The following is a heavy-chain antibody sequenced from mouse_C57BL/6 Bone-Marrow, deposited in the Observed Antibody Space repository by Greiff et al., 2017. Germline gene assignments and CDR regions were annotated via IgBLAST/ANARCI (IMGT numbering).Heavy chain of an antibody. V-gene: IGHV1-55*01. CDR3: ARSLTTVVATDYWYFDV. Sequence: VQLQQPGAELVKPGASVKMSCKASGYTFTSYWITWVKQRPGQGLEWIGDIYPGSGSTNYNEKFKSKATLTVDTSSSTAYMQLSSLTSEDSAVYYCARSLTTVVATDYWYFDVWGTGTTVTVSS. J-gene: IGHJ1*03. D-gene: IGHD1-1*01. CDR1: GYTFTSYW. CDR2: IYPGSGST.